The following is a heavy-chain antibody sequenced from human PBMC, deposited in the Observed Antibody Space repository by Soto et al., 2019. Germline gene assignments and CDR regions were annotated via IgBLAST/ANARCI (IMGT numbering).Heavy chain of an antibody. CDR3: ARDRGFGVVHLEDYYGMDV. V-gene: IGHV3-33*01. J-gene: IGHJ6*02. CDR2: IWYDGSNK. Sequence: QVQLVESGGGVVQPGRSLRLSCAASGFTFSSYGMHWVRQAPGKGLEWVAVIWYDGSNKYYADSVKGRFTISRDNSKNKLYLQMNSLRAEDTAVYYCARDRGFGVVHLEDYYGMDVWGQGTTVTVSS. CDR1: GFTFSSYG. D-gene: IGHD3-3*01.